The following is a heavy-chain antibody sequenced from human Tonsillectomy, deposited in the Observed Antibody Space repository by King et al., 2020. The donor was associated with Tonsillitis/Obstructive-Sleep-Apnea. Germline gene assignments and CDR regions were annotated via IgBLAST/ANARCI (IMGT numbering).Heavy chain of an antibody. CDR1: GFTFSSYA. J-gene: IGHJ6*03. D-gene: IGHD2-2*01. CDR2: ISYDGSNK. CDR3: ARDAIPIVVVPAAMRALDYYYYMDV. Sequence: VQLVESGGGVVQPGRSLRLSCAASGFTFSSYAMHWVRQAPGKGLEGVAVISYDGSNKYYADSVKGRFTISRNNSKNTLYLQMNSLRAEDTAVYYCARDAIPIVVVPAAMRALDYYYYMDVWGKGTTVTVSS. V-gene: IGHV3-30*01.